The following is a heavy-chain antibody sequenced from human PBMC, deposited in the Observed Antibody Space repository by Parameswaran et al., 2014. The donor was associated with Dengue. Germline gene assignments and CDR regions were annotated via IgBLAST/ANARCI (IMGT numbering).Heavy chain of an antibody. Sequence: VRQMPGKGLEWVGRIKSKTDGGTTDYAAPVKGRFTISRDDSKNTLYLQMNSLKTEDTAVYYCTTADVVVPAAIEVDYYGMDVWGQGTTVTVSS. CDR2: IKSKTDGGTT. J-gene: IGHJ6*02. D-gene: IGHD2-2*01. CDR3: TTADVVVPAAIEVDYYGMDV. V-gene: IGHV3-15*01.